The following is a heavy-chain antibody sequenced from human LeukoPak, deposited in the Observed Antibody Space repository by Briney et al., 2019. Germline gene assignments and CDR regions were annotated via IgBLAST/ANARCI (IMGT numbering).Heavy chain of an antibody. CDR3: ARHALQSIRTDRRRPHQ. CDR1: GYTFTGYY. Sequence: ASVKVSCKASGYTFTGYYMHWVRQAPGQGLEWMGYINPNNGDTNSAQKFQGRVTMTRDTSISTAYMELTSLRSDDTAVYYCARHALQSIRTDRRRPHQWGQGTLVTVSS. CDR2: INPNNGDT. V-gene: IGHV1-2*02. J-gene: IGHJ4*02. D-gene: IGHD1-14*01.